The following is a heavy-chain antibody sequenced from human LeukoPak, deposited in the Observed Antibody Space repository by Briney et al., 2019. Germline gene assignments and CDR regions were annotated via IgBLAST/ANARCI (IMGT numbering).Heavy chain of an antibody. CDR1: GGTFSSYA. Sequence: SVKVSCNASGGTFSSYAISWVRQAPGQGLEWMGGIIPIFGTANYAQKFQGRVTITADESTSTAYMELSSLRSEDTAVYYCASRSWYDSSGYPYYYYYMDVWGKGTTVTISS. J-gene: IGHJ6*03. CDR3: ASRSWYDSSGYPYYYYYMDV. CDR2: IIPIFGTA. D-gene: IGHD3-22*01. V-gene: IGHV1-69*13.